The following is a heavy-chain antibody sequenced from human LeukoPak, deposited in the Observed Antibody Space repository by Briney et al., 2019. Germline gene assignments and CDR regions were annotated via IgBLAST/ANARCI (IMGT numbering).Heavy chain of an antibody. J-gene: IGHJ5*02. V-gene: IGHV1-2*02. Sequence: GASVKVSCKASGYTFTSYFIHWVRQAPGQGLEWMGWINPNSGGTNYAQKFQGRVTMTRDTSISTAYMELSRLRSDDTAVYYCARGLRDIVATSPKTDNWFDPWGQGTLVTVSS. CDR1: GYTFTSYF. CDR2: INPNSGGT. D-gene: IGHD5-12*01. CDR3: ARGLRDIVATSPKTDNWFDP.